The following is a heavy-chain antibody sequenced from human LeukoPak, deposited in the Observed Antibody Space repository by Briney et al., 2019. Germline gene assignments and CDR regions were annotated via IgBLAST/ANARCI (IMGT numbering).Heavy chain of an antibody. CDR1: GFSFTNYA. CDR3: AKSPDSSGYFDS. J-gene: IGHJ4*02. CDR2: ISYDESKI. D-gene: IGHD3-22*01. V-gene: IGHV3-30*18. Sequence: GGSLRLSCTGSGFSFTNYAMHWVRQAPGEGLEWVAVISYDESKIYYADSVKGRFTISRDLSTNTLYLQMNSLRAEDTAVYYCAKSPDSSGYFDSWGQGTLVTVSS.